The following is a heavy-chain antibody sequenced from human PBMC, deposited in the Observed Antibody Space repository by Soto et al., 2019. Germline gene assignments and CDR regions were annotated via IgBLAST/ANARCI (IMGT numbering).Heavy chain of an antibody. CDR1: GDSVSSNSAA. CDR2: TYYRSKWYN. CDR3: ARGGTPHYYDTVAAFDI. Sequence: SQTLSLTCVISGDSVSSNSAAWNWIRQSPSRGLEWLGRTYYRSKWYNDYAVSVKSRITINPDTSKNHFSLQLNSVTPEDTAVYYCARGGTPHYYDTVAAFDIWGQGTMVTVSS. V-gene: IGHV6-1*01. J-gene: IGHJ3*02. D-gene: IGHD3-22*01.